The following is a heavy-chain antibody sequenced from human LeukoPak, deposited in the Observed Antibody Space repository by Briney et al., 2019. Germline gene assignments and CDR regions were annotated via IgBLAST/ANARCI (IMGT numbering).Heavy chain of an antibody. J-gene: IGHJ4*02. V-gene: IGHV3-11*01. CDR2: ISTSGSTT. CDR3: ARDLGGYSGPSAY. CDR1: GFTFSDYY. Sequence: PGGSLTLSCAASGFTFSDYYMSWIRQAPGKGLECISYISTSGSTTHYADSVKGRFTISRDNAKNSLYLQMNGLRAEDTAVYYCARDLGGYSGPSAYWGQGTLVTVSS. D-gene: IGHD5-12*01.